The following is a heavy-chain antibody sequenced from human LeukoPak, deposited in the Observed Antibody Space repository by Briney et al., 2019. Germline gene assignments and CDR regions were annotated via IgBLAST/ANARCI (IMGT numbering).Heavy chain of an antibody. CDR1: GYTFTGHY. CDR2: INPNSGDT. CDR3: ARALDRLRYFDWSNAFDI. V-gene: IGHV1-2*02. J-gene: IGHJ3*02. Sequence: ASVKVSCKASGYTFTGHYMHWARQAPGQGLEWMGWINPNSGDTNSAQKFQGRVTMSRDTSITTLYMELSRLRPDDTAVYYCARALDRLRYFDWSNAFDIWGQGTMVTVSS. D-gene: IGHD3-9*01.